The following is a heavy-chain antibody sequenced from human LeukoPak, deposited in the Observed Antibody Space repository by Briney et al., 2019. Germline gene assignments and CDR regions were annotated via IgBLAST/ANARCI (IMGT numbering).Heavy chain of an antibody. CDR1: GFTLSSYW. D-gene: IGHD2-15*01. Sequence: GGSLRLSCAASGFTLSSYWMHWVRQAPGKGLVWVSRINSDGSSTNYADSVKGRFTISRDNAKNTLYLQMNGLRAEDTAVYYCATSTYCSGGSCYSRTFQYWGQGTLVTVSS. J-gene: IGHJ4*02. CDR3: ATSTYCSGGSCYSRTFQY. V-gene: IGHV3-74*01. CDR2: INSDGSST.